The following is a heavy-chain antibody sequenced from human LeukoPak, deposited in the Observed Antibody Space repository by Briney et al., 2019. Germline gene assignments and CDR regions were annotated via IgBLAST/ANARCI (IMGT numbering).Heavy chain of an antibody. Sequence: ASVKVSCKASGYTFTSYAMNWVRQAPGQGLEWMGGIIPIFGTANYAQKFQGRATITADESTSTAYMELSSLRSEDTAVYYCARDRVAVAGTLGAFDIWGQGTLVTVSS. V-gene: IGHV1-69*13. J-gene: IGHJ4*02. CDR1: GYTFTSYA. D-gene: IGHD6-19*01. CDR3: ARDRVAVAGTLGAFDI. CDR2: IIPIFGTA.